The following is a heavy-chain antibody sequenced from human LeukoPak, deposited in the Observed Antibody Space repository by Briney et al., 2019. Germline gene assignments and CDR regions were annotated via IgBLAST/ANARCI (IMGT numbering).Heavy chain of an antibody. D-gene: IGHD3-3*01. Sequence: FSVTVSCKASLGTFISYAIMGVRQAPGQGREWMGGVIHIFGTANYAQKFQGRVTITTDESTSTAYMELSSLRSEGTGVYYCASVYDFWSGYYMDVWGKGTTVTVSS. CDR3: ASVYDFWSGYYMDV. V-gene: IGHV1-69*05. CDR1: LGTFISYA. CDR2: VIHIFGTA. J-gene: IGHJ6*03.